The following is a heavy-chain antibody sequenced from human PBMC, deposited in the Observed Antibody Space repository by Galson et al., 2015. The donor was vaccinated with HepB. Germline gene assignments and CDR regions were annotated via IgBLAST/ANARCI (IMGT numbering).Heavy chain of an antibody. D-gene: IGHD7-27*01. J-gene: IGHJ4*02. V-gene: IGHV3-21*01. CDR3: ARNPPLGTPLDY. CDR2: INSGSSYI. CDR1: GLIFNDYD. Sequence: SLRLSCAASGLIFNDYDMIWVRQAPGKGLEWVSSINSGSSYIYYADSVKGRFTISRDNTKNSLYLQMNSLRAEDTALYYCARNPPLGTPLDYWGQGTLVTVSS.